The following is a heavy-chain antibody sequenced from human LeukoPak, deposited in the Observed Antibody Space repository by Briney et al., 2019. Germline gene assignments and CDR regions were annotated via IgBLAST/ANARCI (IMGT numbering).Heavy chain of an antibody. J-gene: IGHJ4*02. CDR1: GFTFSSYG. CDR2: ISYDGSNK. CDR3: AREGSSGGIDY. Sequence: PGGSLRLSCAASGFTFSSYGMHWVRQAPGKGLEWVAVISYDGSNKYYADSVKGRFTISRDNSKNTLYLQMNSLRSEDTAVYYCAREGSSGGIDYWGQGTLVTVSS. D-gene: IGHD6-6*01. V-gene: IGHV3-30*03.